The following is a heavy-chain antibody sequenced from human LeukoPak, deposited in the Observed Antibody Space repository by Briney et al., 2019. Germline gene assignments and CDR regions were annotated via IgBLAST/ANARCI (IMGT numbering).Heavy chain of an antibody. Sequence: QPGGSLRLSCAASGFTFSSYGMHWVRQAPGKGLEWVAVIWYGGSNKYYADSVKGRFTISRDNSKNTLYLQMNSLRAEDTAVYYCAKQGYCSSTSCYRGAFDIWGQGTMVTVSS. CDR1: GFTFSSYG. V-gene: IGHV3-30*02. CDR3: AKQGYCSSTSCYRGAFDI. D-gene: IGHD2-2*02. J-gene: IGHJ3*02. CDR2: IWYGGSNK.